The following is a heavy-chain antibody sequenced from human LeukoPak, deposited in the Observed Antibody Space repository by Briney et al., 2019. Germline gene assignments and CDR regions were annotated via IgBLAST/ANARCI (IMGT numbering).Heavy chain of an antibody. J-gene: IGHJ4*02. Sequence: ASVKVSCKASGYTFTGYYMHWVRQAPGQGLEWMGWINPNSGGTNYAQKFQGRVTMTRDTSISTAYMELSRLRSDDTAIYYCAKLVGQLVWREFDYWGQGTLVTVSS. CDR1: GYTFTGYY. CDR2: INPNSGGT. D-gene: IGHD2-8*02. CDR3: AKLVGQLVWREFDY. V-gene: IGHV1-2*02.